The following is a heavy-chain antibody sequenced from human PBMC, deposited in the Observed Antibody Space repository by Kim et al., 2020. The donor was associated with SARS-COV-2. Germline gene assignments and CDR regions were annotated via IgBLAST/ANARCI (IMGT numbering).Heavy chain of an antibody. V-gene: IGHV6-1*01. CDR2: KWYN. CDR3: ARDNWGYDY. J-gene: IGHJ4*02. Sequence: KWYNDYAESVKSRITINPDTSKNQFSLQLNSVTPEDTAVYYCARDNWGYDYWGQGTLVTVSS. D-gene: IGHD7-27*01.